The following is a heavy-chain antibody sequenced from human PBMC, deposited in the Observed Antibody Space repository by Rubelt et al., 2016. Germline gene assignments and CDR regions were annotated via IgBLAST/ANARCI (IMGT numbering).Heavy chain of an antibody. CDR1: GFTVSSNY. CDR3: AREVLFYGMDV. J-gene: IGHJ6*02. Sequence: EVQLVESGGGLVQPGGSLRLSCAASGFTVSSNYMSWVRQAPGKGLEWVSVIYSGDITYSAHSVKGRFTISRDNSKNTLYLQTNSLGAEETAVDYCAREVLFYGMDVWGQGTTVTVSS. V-gene: IGHV3-66*01. CDR2: IYSGDIT.